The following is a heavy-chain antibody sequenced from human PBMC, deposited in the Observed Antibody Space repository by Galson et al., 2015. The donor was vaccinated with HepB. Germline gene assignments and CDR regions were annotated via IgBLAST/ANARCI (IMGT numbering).Heavy chain of an antibody. Sequence: SLRLSCAASGFSVRTTYFSWVRQTPGLGLQWVSDIYSDGRTYYADSVKGRFTVSRDTSKNTLYLETNSLRVDDTAVYYCAKDKAERGSAGFGHWGQGTLVTVSS. CDR3: AKDKAERGSAGFGH. V-gene: IGHV3-53*05. J-gene: IGHJ4*02. D-gene: IGHD3-16*01. CDR2: IYSDGRT. CDR1: GFSVRTTY.